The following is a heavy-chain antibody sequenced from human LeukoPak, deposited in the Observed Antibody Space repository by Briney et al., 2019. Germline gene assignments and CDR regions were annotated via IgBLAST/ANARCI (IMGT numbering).Heavy chain of an antibody. D-gene: IGHD6-19*01. CDR1: RGTFSSYA. V-gene: IGHV1-69*01. CDR3: ARGYSSGWYDDYYYGMDV. Sequence: GSSVNVSCKSSRGTFSSYAISSVRQAPGQGLEWMGGIIPIFGTANYAQKFQGRVTITADESTSTAYMELSSLRSEDTAVYYCARGYSSGWYDDYYYGMDVWGQGTTVTVSS. CDR2: IIPIFGTA. J-gene: IGHJ6*02.